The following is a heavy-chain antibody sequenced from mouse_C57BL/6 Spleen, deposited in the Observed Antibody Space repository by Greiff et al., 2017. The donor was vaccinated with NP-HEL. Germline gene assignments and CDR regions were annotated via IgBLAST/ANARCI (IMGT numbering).Heavy chain of an antibody. CDR2: ISNGGGST. J-gene: IGHJ1*03. CDR3: ARRDTTVGSYWYFDV. D-gene: IGHD1-1*01. CDR1: GFTFSDYY. Sequence: EVKLVESGGGLVQPGGSLKLSCAASGFTFSDYYMYWVRQTPEKRLEWVAYISNGGGSTYYPDTVKGRFTISRDNAKNTLYLQMSRLKSEDTAMYYCARRDTTVGSYWYFDVWGTGTTVTVSS. V-gene: IGHV5-12*01.